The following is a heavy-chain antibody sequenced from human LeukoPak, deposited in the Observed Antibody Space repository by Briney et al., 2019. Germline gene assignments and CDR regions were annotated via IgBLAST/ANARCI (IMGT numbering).Heavy chain of an antibody. CDR3: ARGPQWLADFDY. V-gene: IGHV4-39*01. J-gene: IGHJ4*02. Sequence: SETLSLTCTVSGGSISSYYWGWIRQPPGKGLEWIGSIYYSGSTYYNPSLKSRVTISVDTSKNQFSLKLSSVTAADTAVYYCARGPQWLADFDYWGQGTLVTVSS. CDR1: GGSISSYY. D-gene: IGHD6-19*01. CDR2: IYYSGST.